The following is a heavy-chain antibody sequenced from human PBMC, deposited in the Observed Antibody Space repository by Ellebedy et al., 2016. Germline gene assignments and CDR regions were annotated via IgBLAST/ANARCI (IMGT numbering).Heavy chain of an antibody. D-gene: IGHD6-13*01. V-gene: IGHV3-48*01. J-gene: IGHJ4*02. CDR2: ISSSSSTI. CDR1: GFSFSRYS. Sequence: GGSLRLSCAASGFSFSRYSMNWVRQAPGKGLEWVSYISSSSSTIYYADSVKGRFTISRDNAKNSLYLQMNSLRAEDTAVYYCARGSSSWYSAHFPNYFDYWGQGTLVTVSS. CDR3: ARGSSSWYSAHFPNYFDY.